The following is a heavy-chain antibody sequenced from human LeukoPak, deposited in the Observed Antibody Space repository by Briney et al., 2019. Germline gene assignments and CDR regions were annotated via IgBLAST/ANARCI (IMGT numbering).Heavy chain of an antibody. D-gene: IGHD3-16*01. V-gene: IGHV3-23*01. J-gene: IGHJ4*02. CDR1: GFTFSSYA. CDR2: ISGSGDST. Sequence: PGGSLRLSCAASGFTFSSYAMNWVRQTPGKGLGWVSVISGSGDSTWYAVSVKGRFTISRDNSKNTLYLQMNSLRAEDTAVYYCAKDRVNLVGGVTPFDYWGQGTLVTVSS. CDR3: AKDRVNLVGGVTPFDY.